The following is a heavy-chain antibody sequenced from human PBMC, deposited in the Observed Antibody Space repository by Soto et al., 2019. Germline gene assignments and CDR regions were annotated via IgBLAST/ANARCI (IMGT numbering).Heavy chain of an antibody. D-gene: IGHD3-3*01. Sequence: GGSLRLSCAASGLTFSSYAMSWIRQAPGKGLEWVSAISGSGGSTYYADSVKGRFTISRDNSKNTLYLQMNSLRAEDTAVYYCAKDSEYYDFWSGFRHGMDVWGQGTTVTVSS. CDR3: AKDSEYYDFWSGFRHGMDV. V-gene: IGHV3-23*01. J-gene: IGHJ6*02. CDR2: ISGSGGST. CDR1: GLTFSSYA.